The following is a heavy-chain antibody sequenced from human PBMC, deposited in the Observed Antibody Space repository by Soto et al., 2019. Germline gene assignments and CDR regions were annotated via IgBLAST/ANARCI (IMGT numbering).Heavy chain of an antibody. CDR3: ARDLAAGDH. D-gene: IGHD6-13*01. CDR2: INPASGST. CDR1: GYTFTPYY. J-gene: IGHJ4*02. V-gene: IGHV1-46*01. Sequence: QVQLVQSGAEVKKPGASVKLSCRTSGYTFTPYYIHWVRQAPGQGLEWLGIINPASGSTNSAQEFQGRVTLTMDTSTPTVYMELSGLRAEDTAIFYCARDLAAGDHWGQGTLVTVSS.